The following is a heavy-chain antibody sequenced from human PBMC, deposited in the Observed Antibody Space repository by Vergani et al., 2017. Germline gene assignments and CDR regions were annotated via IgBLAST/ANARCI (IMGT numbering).Heavy chain of an antibody. CDR1: GGTFSSYA. CDR2: IIPIFGTA. D-gene: IGHD6-19*01. Sequence: QVQLVQSGAEVKKPGSSVKVSCKASGGTFSSYAISWVRQAPGQGLEWMGGIIPIFGTANYAQKFQGRVTITADESTSTAYMELSRLRSEDTAVYYGARGRAGAGTAYYDYMDVWGKGTTVTVSS. J-gene: IGHJ6*03. V-gene: IGHV1-69*01. CDR3: ARGRAGAGTAYYDYMDV.